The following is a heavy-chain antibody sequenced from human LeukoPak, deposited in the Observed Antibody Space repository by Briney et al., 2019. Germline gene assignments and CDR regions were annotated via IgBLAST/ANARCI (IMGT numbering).Heavy chain of an antibody. Sequence: ASVKVSCKASGYTFTSYYMHWVRQAPGQGLEWMGIINPSGGSTSYAQKFQGRVTLTTDTSTSTAYMELSSLRSDDTAVYYCARDDNYGIFVNVDYWGQGTLVTVSS. CDR1: GYTFTSYY. J-gene: IGHJ4*02. CDR3: ARDDNYGIFVNVDY. V-gene: IGHV1-46*01. CDR2: INPSGGST. D-gene: IGHD4-11*01.